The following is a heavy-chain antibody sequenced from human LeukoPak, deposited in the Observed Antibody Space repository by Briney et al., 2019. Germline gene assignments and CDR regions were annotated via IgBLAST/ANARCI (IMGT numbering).Heavy chain of an antibody. Sequence: SETLSLTCTVSGGSISSSRNYWGWIRQPPGKGLEWIASIYHSGTTYYNPSLKSRVTIFVHASDNQFSLKLSSVTAADTAAYYCATGGGIAVAHAWGQGIVVTVSS. CDR2: IYHSGTT. V-gene: IGHV4-39*01. J-gene: IGHJ4*02. CDR3: ATGGGIAVAHA. D-gene: IGHD6-19*01. CDR1: GGSISSSRNY.